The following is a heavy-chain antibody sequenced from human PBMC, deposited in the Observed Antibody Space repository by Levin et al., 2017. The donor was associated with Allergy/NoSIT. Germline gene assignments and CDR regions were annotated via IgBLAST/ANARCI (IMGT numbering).Heavy chain of an antibody. D-gene: IGHD3-10*01. CDR2: ISYDGSNK. V-gene: IGHV3-30*18. J-gene: IGHJ6*02. CDR1: GFTFSSYG. Sequence: GGSLRLSCAASGFTFSSYGMHWVRQAPGKGLEWVAVISYDGSNKYYADSVKGRFTISRDNSKNTLYLQMNSLRAEDTAVYYCAKDLVVRGVIKYYYGMDVWGQGTTVTVSS. CDR3: AKDLVVRGVIKYYYGMDV.